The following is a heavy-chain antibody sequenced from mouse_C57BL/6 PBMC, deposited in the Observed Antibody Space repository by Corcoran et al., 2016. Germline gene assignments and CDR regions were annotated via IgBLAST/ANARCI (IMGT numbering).Heavy chain of an antibody. CDR1: GYTFTDYY. Sequence: EVQLQQSGPELVKPGASVKISCKASGYTFTDYYMNWVKQSHGKSLEWIGDINPNNGGTSYNQKFKGKATLTVDKSSSTAYMELRSLTSEDSAVYYCARWDDGSTYWYFDVWGTGTTVTVSS. D-gene: IGHD1-1*01. CDR3: ARWDDGSTYWYFDV. J-gene: IGHJ1*03. V-gene: IGHV1-26*01. CDR2: INPNNGGT.